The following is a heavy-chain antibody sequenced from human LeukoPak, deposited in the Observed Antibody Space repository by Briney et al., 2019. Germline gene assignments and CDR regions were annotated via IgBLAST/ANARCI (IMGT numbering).Heavy chain of an antibody. CDR2: ISSSSSTI. V-gene: IGHV3-48*01. J-gene: IGHJ4*02. CDR3: AKSSRYGTGWYGRIDY. CDR1: GFTFSSYS. Sequence: GGSLRLSCAASGFTFSSYSMNWVRQAPGKGLEWVSYISSSSSTIYYADSVKGRFTISRDNAKNSLYLQMNSLRAEDTAVYYCAKSSRYGTGWYGRIDYWGQGMLVTVSS. D-gene: IGHD6-19*01.